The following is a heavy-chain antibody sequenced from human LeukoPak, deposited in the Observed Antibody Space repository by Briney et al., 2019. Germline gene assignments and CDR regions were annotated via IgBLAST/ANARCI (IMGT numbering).Heavy chain of an antibody. CDR3: AKDLYLGYYDSSGYYYFDY. CDR1: GFTFSSYA. D-gene: IGHD3-22*01. V-gene: IGHV3-23*01. CDR2: ISGSGGST. J-gene: IGHJ4*02. Sequence: GGSLRLSCAASGFTFSSYAMSWVRQAPGKGLEWVSAISGSGGSTYYADSVKGRFTVSRDNSKNTLYLQMNSLRAEDTAVYYCAKDLYLGYYDSSGYYYFDYWGQGTLVTVSS.